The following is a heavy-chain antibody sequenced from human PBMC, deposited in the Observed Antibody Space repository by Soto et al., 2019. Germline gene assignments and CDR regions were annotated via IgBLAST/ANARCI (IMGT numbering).Heavy chain of an antibody. Sequence: PVGSLRLSCAASGFTFSTYGMHWVRQAPVKVLEWVAAMSYDGTKQYYVDSLRVRFIISRDNAKNSLFLQMNSLRVEDTAVYYCATDYGPGIVAVVGAPDRFEYWGQGTLVTVSS. D-gene: IGHD2-15*01. V-gene: IGHV3-30*03. J-gene: IGHJ4*02. CDR1: GFTFSTYG. CDR3: ATDYGPGIVAVVGAPDRFEY. CDR2: MSYDGTKQ.